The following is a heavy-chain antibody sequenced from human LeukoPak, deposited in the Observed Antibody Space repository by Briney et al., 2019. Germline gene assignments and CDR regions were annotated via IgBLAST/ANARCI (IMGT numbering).Heavy chain of an antibody. CDR3: ARRNLSSGWTYYFDY. J-gene: IGHJ4*02. CDR1: GASVSSSSYY. V-gene: IGHV4-39*01. D-gene: IGHD6-19*01. Sequence: SETLSLTCTVSGASVSSSSYYWGWIRQPPGKGLEWIGGIYNSGNTYYNPSLKSRVTISVDTSKNQFSLKLSPVTAADTAVYYCARRNLSSGWTYYFDYWGQGTLVTVSS. CDR2: IYNSGNT.